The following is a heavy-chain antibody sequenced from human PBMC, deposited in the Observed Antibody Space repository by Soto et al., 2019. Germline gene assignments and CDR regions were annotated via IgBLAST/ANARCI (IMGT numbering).Heavy chain of an antibody. J-gene: IGHJ4*02. CDR3: AKSGGYSSGWYYFDY. CDR2: IYISGST. D-gene: IGHD6-19*01. V-gene: IGHV4-4*07. Sequence: QMQLQESGPGLVKPSETLSLTCTVSGGSISSYYWSWIRKPAGKGLEWIGRIYISGSTNYNPSLKSRVTMSVDTSKKQCSLKLSSVTAADTAVYYCAKSGGYSSGWYYFDYWGQGTLVTVSS. CDR1: GGSISSYY.